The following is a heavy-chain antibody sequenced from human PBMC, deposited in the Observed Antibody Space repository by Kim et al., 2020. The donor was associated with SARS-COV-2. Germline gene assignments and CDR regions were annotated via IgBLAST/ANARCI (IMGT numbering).Heavy chain of an antibody. Sequence: GGSLRLSCVASGFTFSNYGMHWVRQAPGKGLEWVGIVSYEGRNTFNAGSVEGRFTVSRDNSKNTLYLQMNSLRTEDTARYYCVKEAVLTTIVVDCYFDYCGEGNLGTVSS. J-gene: IGHJ4*03. D-gene: IGHD3-22*01. CDR2: VSYEGRNT. CDR3: VKEAVLTTIVVDCYFDY. V-gene: IGHV3-30*18. CDR1: GFTFSNYG.